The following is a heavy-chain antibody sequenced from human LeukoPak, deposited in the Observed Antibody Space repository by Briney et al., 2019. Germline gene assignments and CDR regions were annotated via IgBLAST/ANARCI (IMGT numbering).Heavy chain of an antibody. D-gene: IGHD5-12*01. V-gene: IGHV5-51*01. CDR2: IYPGDSDT. Sequence: GGSLKISCKGSGYTFSRYWIAWVRQMPGKGLEWMGIIYPGDSDTRYSPSFQGQVTISADKSISTAYLQWSSLKASDTAMYYCARHQVVATYDAFDIWGQGTMVTVSS. CDR1: GYTFSRYW. CDR3: ARHQVVATYDAFDI. J-gene: IGHJ3*02.